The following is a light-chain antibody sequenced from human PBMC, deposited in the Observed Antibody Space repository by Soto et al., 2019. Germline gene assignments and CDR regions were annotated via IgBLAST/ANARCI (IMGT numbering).Light chain of an antibody. CDR3: QQYNNWPRT. V-gene: IGKV3-15*01. Sequence: EIVMTQSPATLSVSPGERATLSYRASENINNRLAWYQQKPGQAPRLLIYGASTRATGIPARFSGSGSGTEFTLTISSLQSEDFAVYYCQQYNNWPRTFGQGTKVDI. CDR2: GAS. J-gene: IGKJ1*01. CDR1: ENINNR.